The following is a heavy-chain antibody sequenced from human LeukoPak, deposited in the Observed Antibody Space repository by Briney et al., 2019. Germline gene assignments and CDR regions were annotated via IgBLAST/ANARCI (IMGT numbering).Heavy chain of an antibody. CDR2: ISYDGSNK. CDR3: AKPRGKRTYYYYGMDV. V-gene: IGHV3-30*18. D-gene: IGHD3-16*01. J-gene: IGHJ6*02. Sequence: GGSLRLSCAASGFTFSSYGMHWVRQAPGKGLEWVAVISYDGSNKYYADSVKGRFTISRDNSKNTLYLQMNSLRAEDTAVYYCAKPRGKRTYYYYGMDVWGQGTTVTVSS. CDR1: GFTFSSYG.